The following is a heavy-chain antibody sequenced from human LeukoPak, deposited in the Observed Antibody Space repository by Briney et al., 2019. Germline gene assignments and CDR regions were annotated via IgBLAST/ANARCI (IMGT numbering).Heavy chain of an antibody. Sequence: GASVKVSCKASGGTFSSYAISWVRQAPGQGLEWMGGIIPTSGTANYAQKFQGRVTITTDESTSTAYMELSSLRSEDTAVYYCASGGYSYGPFIDYYYMDVWGKGTTVTVSS. CDR2: IIPTSGTA. J-gene: IGHJ6*03. V-gene: IGHV1-69*05. D-gene: IGHD5-18*01. CDR3: ASGGYSYGPFIDYYYMDV. CDR1: GGTFSSYA.